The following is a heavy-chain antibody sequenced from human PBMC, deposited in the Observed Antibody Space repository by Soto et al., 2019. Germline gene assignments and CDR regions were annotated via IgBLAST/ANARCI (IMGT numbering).Heavy chain of an antibody. Sequence: GESLKISCKGSGYSFTSYWIGWVRQMPGKGLEWMGIIYPGDSDTRYSPSFQGQVTISADKSISTAYLQWSSLKASDTAVYYCARLLDYYGSGSFISVWGQGTLVTVSS. CDR2: IYPGDSDT. V-gene: IGHV5-51*01. D-gene: IGHD3-10*01. CDR3: ARLLDYYGSGSFISV. J-gene: IGHJ4*02. CDR1: GYSFTSYW.